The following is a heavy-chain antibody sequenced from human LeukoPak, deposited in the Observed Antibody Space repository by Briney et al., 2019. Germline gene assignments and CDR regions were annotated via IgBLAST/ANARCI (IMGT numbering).Heavy chain of an antibody. J-gene: IGHJ4*02. CDR1: GFSLTTTREA. Sequence: SGPTLVKPTQTLTLTCTFSGFSLTTTREAVGWFRQPPGKALEWLSLIFWDDDKRYSPSLRSRLTITKDTSNNQVVLTLTNVDPVDTGTYYCAHYHLTYFDYWGQGALVTVSS. V-gene: IGHV2-5*02. CDR2: IFWDDDK. CDR3: AHYHLTYFDY. D-gene: IGHD1-14*01.